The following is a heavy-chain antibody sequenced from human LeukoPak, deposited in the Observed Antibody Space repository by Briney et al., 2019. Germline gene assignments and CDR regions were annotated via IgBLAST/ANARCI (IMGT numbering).Heavy chain of an antibody. J-gene: IGHJ4*02. Sequence: ASVKVSCKASGYTFIGHYIHWVRQAPGQGLEWMGRINPNSGDTSYAQKFQGRVTMTKDTSTSTLYMELSSLGSEDTAVYYCARAHTSAPGTLFDYWGQGTLVTVSS. CDR1: GYTFIGHY. CDR2: INPNSGDT. D-gene: IGHD3-3*01. V-gene: IGHV1-2*06. CDR3: ARAHTSAPGTLFDY.